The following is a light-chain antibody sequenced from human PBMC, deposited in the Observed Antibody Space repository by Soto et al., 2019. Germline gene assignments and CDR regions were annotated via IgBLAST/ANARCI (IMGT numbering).Light chain of an antibody. J-gene: IGLJ1*01. V-gene: IGLV2-14*02. CDR3: SSYTSSSTYV. CDR1: SSDVGSYNL. Sequence: QSVLTQPASVSGSHGQSITISCTGTSSDVGSYNLVSWYRQHPGKAPKLMVYDGSNRPSGVSNRFSGSKSGNTASLTISGLQAEDEADYYCSSYTSSSTYVFGTGTKVTV. CDR2: DGS.